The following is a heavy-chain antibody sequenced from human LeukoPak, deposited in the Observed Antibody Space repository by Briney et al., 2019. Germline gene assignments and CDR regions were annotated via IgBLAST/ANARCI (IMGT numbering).Heavy chain of an antibody. Sequence: PSETLSLTCTVSGGSIRSSSYYWGWIRQPPGKGLEWIGSIYYTGSTYYNPSLKSRVTISIDMSKSRFSLKLTSVTAADTAVYYCARPYRIRSAFDIWGQGTMVTVSS. V-gene: IGHV4-39*01. CDR3: ARPYRIRSAFDI. D-gene: IGHD2-2*02. J-gene: IGHJ3*02. CDR2: IYYTGST. CDR1: GGSIRSSSYY.